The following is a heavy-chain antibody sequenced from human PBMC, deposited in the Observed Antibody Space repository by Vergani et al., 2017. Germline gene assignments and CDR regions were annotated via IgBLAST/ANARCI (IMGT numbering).Heavy chain of an antibody. V-gene: IGHV5-10-1*01. CDR3: ARQVAVAGKWWGLYYYYGMHV. J-gene: IGHJ6*02. Sequence: DVQLVQSGAEVKKPGESLRISCTGSGYSFTSYWISWVRQMPGKGLEWMGRIDPSDSYTNYSPSFQGHVTISADKSISTAYLQWSSLKASDTAMYYCARQVAVAGKWWGLYYYYGMHVWGQGTTVTVSS. CDR2: IDPSDSYT. D-gene: IGHD6-19*01. CDR1: GYSFTSYW.